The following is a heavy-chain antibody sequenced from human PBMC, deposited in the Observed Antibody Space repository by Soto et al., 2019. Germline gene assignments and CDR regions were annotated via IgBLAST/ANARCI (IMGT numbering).Heavy chain of an antibody. Sequence: PGGSLRLSRAASGFTFSSYEMNWVRQAPGKGLEWVSYISSSGSTIYYADSVKGRFTISRDNAKNSLYLQMNSLRAEDTAVYYCASLDHYDILTGSEAWGQGTLVTVSS. CDR2: ISSSGSTI. D-gene: IGHD3-9*01. CDR3: ASLDHYDILTGSEA. J-gene: IGHJ5*02. CDR1: GFTFSSYE. V-gene: IGHV3-48*03.